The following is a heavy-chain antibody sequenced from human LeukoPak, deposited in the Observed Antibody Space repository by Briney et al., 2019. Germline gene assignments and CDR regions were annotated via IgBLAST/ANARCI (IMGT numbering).Heavy chain of an antibody. J-gene: IGHJ4*02. Sequence: GGSLRLSCAASGFTFSSYWMNWVRQAPEKGLEWVANIKQDGSDKYYVDSVKGRFTISRDNAKNSLYLQMNSLRAEDTAVYYCARDYSASGAHDYWGQGTLVTVSS. CDR3: ARDYSASGAHDY. CDR1: GFTFSSYW. V-gene: IGHV3-7*01. D-gene: IGHD3-10*01. CDR2: IKQDGSDK.